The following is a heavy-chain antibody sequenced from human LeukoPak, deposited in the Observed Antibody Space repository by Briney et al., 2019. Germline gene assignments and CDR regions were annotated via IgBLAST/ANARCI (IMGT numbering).Heavy chain of an antibody. J-gene: IGHJ4*02. CDR3: VKASGIAAAGTFDY. CDR1: GFTLRNYP. D-gene: IGHD6-13*01. CDR2: ISSNGGST. Sequence: GGALRHSFSASGFTLRNYPMHWVRPAPGKGLEYVSAISSNGGSTYYADSVKGRFTISRDNSKNTLYLQMSSLRAEDTAVYYCVKASGIAAAGTFDYWGQGTLVTVSS. V-gene: IGHV3-64D*06.